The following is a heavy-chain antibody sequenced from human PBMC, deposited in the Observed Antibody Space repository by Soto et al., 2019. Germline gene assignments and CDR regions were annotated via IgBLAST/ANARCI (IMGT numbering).Heavy chain of an antibody. CDR3: ARAGVAYYYSYGMDV. Sequence: GASVKVSCKASGGTFSSYAISWVRQAPGQGLEWMGGIIPIFGTANYAQKFQGRVTITADESTSTAYMELSSLRSEDTAVYYCARAGVAYYYSYGMDVWGQGTTVTVS. J-gene: IGHJ6*02. D-gene: IGHD2-15*01. CDR2: IIPIFGTA. V-gene: IGHV1-69*13. CDR1: GGTFSSYA.